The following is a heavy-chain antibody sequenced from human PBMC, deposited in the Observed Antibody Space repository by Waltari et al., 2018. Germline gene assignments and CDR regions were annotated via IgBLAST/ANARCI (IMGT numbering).Heavy chain of an antibody. CDR3: ARGSSDGYYYYMDV. Sequence: LTCTVSGGSISSYYWSWIRQPPGKGLEWIGYIYYSGSTNYNPSLKSRVTISVDTSKNQFSLKLSSVTAADTAVYYCARGSSDGYYYYMDVWGKGTTVTVSS. CDR2: IYYSGST. J-gene: IGHJ6*03. CDR1: GGSISSYY. D-gene: IGHD3-22*01. V-gene: IGHV4-59*01.